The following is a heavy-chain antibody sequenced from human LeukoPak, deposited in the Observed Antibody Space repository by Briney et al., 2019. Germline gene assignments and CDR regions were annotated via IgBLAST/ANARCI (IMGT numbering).Heavy chain of an antibody. J-gene: IGHJ4*02. CDR2: IDWNSRST. V-gene: IGHV3-9*01. CDR1: GFTLDDYA. D-gene: IGHD3-9*01. Sequence: GGSLRLSCAASGFTLDDYAMQWVRLSPGKGLEWVSRIDWNSRSTVYADSVRGRFTNSRDNAKNSLYLQMNSLRPEDTALYYCARDRRPLTGYNAQDYWGQGTLVTVSS. CDR3: ARDRRPLTGYNAQDY.